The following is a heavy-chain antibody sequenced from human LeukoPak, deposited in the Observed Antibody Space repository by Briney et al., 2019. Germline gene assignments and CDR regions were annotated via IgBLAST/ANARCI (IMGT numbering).Heavy chain of an antibody. Sequence: GGSLRLSCEGSAFTFSSYAMSWVRQAPGKGLEWVSAISGSGGSTYYADSVKGRYTISRDNPKNTVYLQMNSLRAEDTAVYYCANSDHSFGYNYYGMDVWGQGTTVTVSS. CDR1: AFTFSSYA. CDR2: ISGSGGST. V-gene: IGHV3-23*01. CDR3: ANSDHSFGYNYYGMDV. D-gene: IGHD3-3*01. J-gene: IGHJ6*02.